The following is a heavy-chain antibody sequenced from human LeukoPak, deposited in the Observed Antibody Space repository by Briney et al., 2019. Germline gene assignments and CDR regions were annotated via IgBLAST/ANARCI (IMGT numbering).Heavy chain of an antibody. CDR1: GGTFSTYA. CDR3: ARGTLRGTGTTSQAFDI. D-gene: IGHD1-7*01. CDR2: IIPIFGTA. J-gene: IGHJ3*02. Sequence: ASVKVSCKASGGTFSTYAISWVRLAPGQGLEWMGGIIPIFGTANSAQKFQGRVTITTDEFTSTVYMDLSSLRSEDTAVYYCARGTLRGTGTTSQAFDIWGQGTMVTVSS. V-gene: IGHV1-69*05.